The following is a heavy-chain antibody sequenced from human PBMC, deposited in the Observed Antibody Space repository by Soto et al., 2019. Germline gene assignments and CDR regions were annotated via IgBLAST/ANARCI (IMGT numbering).Heavy chain of an antibody. D-gene: IGHD3-22*01. V-gene: IGHV3-48*01. CDR2: ITSSGSTT. CDR3: ARDGDSSGYYYRGYFDY. Sequence: GGSLRLSCEVCGFTLNTYSMNWVRQAPGKGLEWVSFITSSGSTTYYADSVKGRFTISRDNSKNTLYLQMNSLRAEDTAVYYCARDGDSSGYYYRGYFDYWGQGTLVTVSS. J-gene: IGHJ4*02. CDR1: GFTLNTYS.